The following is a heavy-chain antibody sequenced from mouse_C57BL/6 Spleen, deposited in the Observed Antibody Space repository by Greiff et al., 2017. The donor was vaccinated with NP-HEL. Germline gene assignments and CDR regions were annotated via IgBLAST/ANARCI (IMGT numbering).Heavy chain of an antibody. CDR1: GYAFSSSW. Sequence: QVQLQQSGPELVKPGASVKISCKASGYAFSSSWMNWVKQRPGKGLEWIGRIYPGDGDTNYNGKFKGKATLTADKSSSTAYMQLSSLTSEDSAVYFCARWAVVAEDYFDYWGQGTTLTVSS. CDR2: IYPGDGDT. CDR3: ARWAVVAEDYFDY. J-gene: IGHJ2*01. V-gene: IGHV1-82*01. D-gene: IGHD1-1*01.